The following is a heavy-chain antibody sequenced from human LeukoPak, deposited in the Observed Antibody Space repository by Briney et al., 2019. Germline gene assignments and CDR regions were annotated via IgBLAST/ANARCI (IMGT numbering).Heavy chain of an antibody. CDR3: AREDGHSPDP. Sequence: ASVKVSCKASGYTFTGYYIHWVRQAPGQGLEWMGWINPNSGGTTYAQNFQGRVTMTRDTSISTAYMELSRLTSDDTAVYYCAREDGHSPDPWGQETLVTVSS. D-gene: IGHD5-24*01. CDR1: GYTFTGYY. CDR2: INPNSGGT. J-gene: IGHJ5*02. V-gene: IGHV1-2*02.